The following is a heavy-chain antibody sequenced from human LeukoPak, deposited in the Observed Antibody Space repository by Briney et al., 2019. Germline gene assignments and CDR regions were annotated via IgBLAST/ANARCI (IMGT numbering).Heavy chain of an antibody. D-gene: IGHD1-14*01. V-gene: IGHV3-7*01. CDR3: SAGPHFDY. J-gene: IGHJ4*02. Sequence: GGSLRLSCGASGFTFSSYWMSWVRQAPGKGLEWVANIKADGSENHYVGSVKGRFTISRDNTKNSLYLQMNSLRDEDTAVYYCSAGPHFDYWGQGTLVTVSS. CDR2: IKADGSEN. CDR1: GFTFSSYW.